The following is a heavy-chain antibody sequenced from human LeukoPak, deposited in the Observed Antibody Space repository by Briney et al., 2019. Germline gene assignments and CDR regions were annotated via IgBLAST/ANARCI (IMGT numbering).Heavy chain of an antibody. V-gene: IGHV1-46*01. J-gene: IGHJ5*02. CDR1: GYTFTSYG. Sequence: GASVKVSCKASGYTFTSYGISWVRQAPGQGLEWMGIINPSGGSTSYAQKFQGRVTMTRDTSTSTVYMELSSLRSEDTAVYYCARSGSYYDILTGYYLNWFDPWGQGTLVTVSS. CDR2: INPSGGST. CDR3: ARSGSYYDILTGYYLNWFDP. D-gene: IGHD3-9*01.